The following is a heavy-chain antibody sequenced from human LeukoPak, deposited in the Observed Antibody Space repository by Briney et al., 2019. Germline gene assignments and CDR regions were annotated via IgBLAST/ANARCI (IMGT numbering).Heavy chain of an antibody. CDR1: GFTFSSYA. Sequence: PGGSLRLSCAASGFTFSSYAMNWVRQAPGKGLEWVSTISGSSGSTYYADSVKGRFTISRDNSKNTLYLQMNSLRAEDTAVYYCAKALGGSGSNFDYWGQGTLVTVSS. CDR3: AKALGGSGSNFDY. CDR2: ISGSSGST. J-gene: IGHJ4*02. D-gene: IGHD3-10*01. V-gene: IGHV3-23*01.